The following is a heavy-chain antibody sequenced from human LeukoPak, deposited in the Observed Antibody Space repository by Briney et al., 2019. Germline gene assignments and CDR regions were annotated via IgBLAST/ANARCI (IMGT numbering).Heavy chain of an antibody. CDR1: GGSISSYY. J-gene: IGHJ5*02. CDR2: IYYSGST. D-gene: IGHD2-2*01. V-gene: IGHV4-59*01. Sequence: SETLSLTCTVSGGSISSYYWSWVRQPPGKGREWIGYIYYSGSTNYNPSLKSRVTISVDTSKSQFSLKLSSVTAADTAVYYCARHLGYCSSTSCFHNWFDPWGQGTLVTVSS. CDR3: ARHLGYCSSTSCFHNWFDP.